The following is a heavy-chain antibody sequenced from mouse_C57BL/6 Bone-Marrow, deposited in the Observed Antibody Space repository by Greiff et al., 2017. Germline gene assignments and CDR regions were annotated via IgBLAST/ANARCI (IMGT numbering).Heavy chain of an antibody. Sequence: EVHLVESGGGLVKPGGSLKLSCAASGFTFSDYGMHWVRQAPEKGLEWVAYISSGSSTIYYADTVKGRFTISRDNAKNNLFLQMTSLRSEDTAMYYCARGYYVGYWGQGTTLTVSS. J-gene: IGHJ2*01. CDR2: ISSGSSTI. V-gene: IGHV5-17*01. CDR1: GFTFSDYG. CDR3: ARGYYVGY.